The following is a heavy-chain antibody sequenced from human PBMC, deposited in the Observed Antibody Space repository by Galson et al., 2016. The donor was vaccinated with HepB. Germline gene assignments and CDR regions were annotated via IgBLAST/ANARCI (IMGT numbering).Heavy chain of an antibody. J-gene: IGHJ5*02. CDR2: IFLSGST. V-gene: IGHV4-4*02. CDR3: ATQGATGYCYDR. CDR1: GDSIVSGNW. D-gene: IGHD2-15*01. Sequence: SETLSLTCIVSGDSIVSGNWWTWVRQPPGKGLEWIGEIFLSGSTKYNPSLERRVIISLDTSRNQVSLQLDSVTAADTAVYYCATQGATGYCYDRWGQGTLVTVSS.